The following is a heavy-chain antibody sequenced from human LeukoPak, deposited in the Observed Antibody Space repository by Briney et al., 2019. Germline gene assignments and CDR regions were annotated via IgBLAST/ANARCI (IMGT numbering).Heavy chain of an antibody. CDR1: GFTFSSYS. V-gene: IGHV3-48*02. CDR2: ISSSSSTI. J-gene: IGHJ5*02. Sequence: GGFLRLSCAASGFTFSSYSMNWVRQAPGKGLEWVSYISSSSSTIYYADSVKGRFTISRDNAKNSLYLQMNSLRDEDTAVYYCAREVYDFWSGYTARFDPWGQGTLVTVSS. CDR3: AREVYDFWSGYTARFDP. D-gene: IGHD3-3*01.